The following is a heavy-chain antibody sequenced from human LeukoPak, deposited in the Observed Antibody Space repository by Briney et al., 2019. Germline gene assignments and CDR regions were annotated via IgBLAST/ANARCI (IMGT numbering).Heavy chain of an antibody. CDR3: AELGITMIGGV. J-gene: IGHJ6*04. Sequence: GGSLRLSCAASGFTFSSYSMNWVRQAPGKGLEWVSSISSSSSYIYSADSVRGRFTISRDNAKNSLYLQMNSLRAEDTAVYYCAELGITMIGGVWGKGTTVTISS. D-gene: IGHD3-10*02. V-gene: IGHV3-21*01. CDR2: ISSSSSYI. CDR1: GFTFSSYS.